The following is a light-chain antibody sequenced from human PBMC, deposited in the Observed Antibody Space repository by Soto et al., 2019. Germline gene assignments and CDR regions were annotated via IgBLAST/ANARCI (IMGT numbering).Light chain of an antibody. Sequence: QSVLTQPASVSGSPGQSITVSCTGTSSDVGGYNYVSWYQQHPGKAPKLMIYEVSTRPSGVSDRFSGSKSGKTASLTISGLQAEDEADYYCSSYKSTRTHVFGTGTKVTVL. CDR1: SSDVGGYNY. J-gene: IGLJ1*01. V-gene: IGLV2-14*01. CDR2: EVS. CDR3: SSYKSTRTHV.